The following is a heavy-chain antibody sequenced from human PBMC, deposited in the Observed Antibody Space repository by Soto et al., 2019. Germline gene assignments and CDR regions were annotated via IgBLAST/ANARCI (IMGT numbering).Heavy chain of an antibody. CDR1: GGSISSPNFY. CDR3: AGVPGLLIWVGDLHD. V-gene: IGHV4-31*03. CDR2: IYYNGTT. D-gene: IGHD3-10*01. J-gene: IGHJ4*02. Sequence: QVQLQESGPGLVKPAQTLSLTCTVSGGSISSPNFYWSWIRQHPGKGLEWIGHIYYNGTTYYDPAHTSRVSISVDSSKNQFSLKLSCFTAGATAVYYCAGVPGLLIWVGDLHDWGRGTLVTVSS.